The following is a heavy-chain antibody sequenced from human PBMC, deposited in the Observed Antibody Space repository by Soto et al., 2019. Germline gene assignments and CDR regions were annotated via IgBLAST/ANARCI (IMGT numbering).Heavy chain of an antibody. CDR2: INVGNGNT. V-gene: IGHV1-3*01. CDR3: AIEKWASGSRWLYP. D-gene: IGHD6-19*01. J-gene: IGHJ5*02. CDR1: GYTYISYS. Sequence: VKVSCKGSGYTYISYSMHWVRQAPGQWLERMGWINVGNGNTKYSQNLQGRVTIYQDTSASTAYMELSSLTSEDTAVYYCAIEKWASGSRWLYPWGQRTLVPVSS.